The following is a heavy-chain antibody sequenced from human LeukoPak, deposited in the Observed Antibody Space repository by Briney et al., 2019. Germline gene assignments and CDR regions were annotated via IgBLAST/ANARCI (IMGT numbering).Heavy chain of an antibody. CDR2: MNSDGSST. D-gene: IGHD5-12*01. V-gene: IGHV3-74*01. Sequence: PGGSLRLSCGASGFTFSSYWMNWVRQAPGEGLVWVPRMNSDGSSTSYADSVKGRFTISRDNAKKTLYLQMNSLRAEDTAVYYCTRENGGYKGYEDYWGQGTLVTVSS. J-gene: IGHJ4*02. CDR3: TRENGGYKGYEDY. CDR1: GFTFSSYW.